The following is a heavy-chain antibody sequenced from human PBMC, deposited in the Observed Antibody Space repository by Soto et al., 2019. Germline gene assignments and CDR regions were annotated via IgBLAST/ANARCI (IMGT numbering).Heavy chain of an antibody. J-gene: IGHJ4*02. D-gene: IGHD3-16*01. CDR2: LTETGGST. CDR1: TFNLKNYA. Sequence: LGGSLRLSCVYSTFNLKNYAMAWVRQAPGKGLEWDSALTETGGSTYYAASVKGRFTISRDNPRNTLYLQTDRLRVDDTAVYYCATIKGAITFLHFDNWGQGTLVTVSS. CDR3: ATIKGAITFLHFDN. V-gene: IGHV3-23*01.